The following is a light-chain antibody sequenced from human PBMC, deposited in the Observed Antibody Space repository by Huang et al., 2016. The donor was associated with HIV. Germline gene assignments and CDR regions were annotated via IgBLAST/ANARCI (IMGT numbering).Light chain of an antibody. CDR2: WAS. Sequence: DIIMTQSPDSLAVSLGERATLNCRSSQSVYSSSTSKDYMAWVQQKPGQPPRLLLFWASTREAGVPERVSGSGSGTHFTLTIANLEAEDAAIYYCQQYYSSPQTFGQGTRVEVK. CDR1: QSVYSSSTSKDY. CDR3: QQYYSSPQT. V-gene: IGKV4-1*01. J-gene: IGKJ1*01.